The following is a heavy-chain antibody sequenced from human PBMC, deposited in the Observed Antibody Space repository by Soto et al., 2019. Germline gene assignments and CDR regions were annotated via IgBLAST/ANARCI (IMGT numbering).Heavy chain of an antibody. Sequence: QVQVEQWGAGLLKPSETLSLTCAVYGGSISGYYWSWTRQPPGKGLEWIGEINDAGTTNYNPSLKSRVTISVDRSKNQFSLKLTSVTAADTAVYYCARDAQGDWGQGTLVTVSS. CDR1: GGSISGYY. CDR3: ARDAQGD. CDR2: INDAGTT. J-gene: IGHJ4*02. D-gene: IGHD3-16*01. V-gene: IGHV4-34*01.